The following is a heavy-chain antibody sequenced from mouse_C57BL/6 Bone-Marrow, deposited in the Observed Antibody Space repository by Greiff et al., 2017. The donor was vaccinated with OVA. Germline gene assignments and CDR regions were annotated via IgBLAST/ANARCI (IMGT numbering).Heavy chain of an antibody. CDR3: AYGNYDAMDY. V-gene: IGHV10-3*01. Sequence: EVQLVESGGGLVQPKGSLKLSCAASGFTFNTYAMHWVRQAPGKGLEWGARIRSKSSNYATYYADSVKDRFTISRDDSQSMLYLQMNNLKTEDTAMYYCAYGNYDAMDYWGQGTSVTVSS. CDR2: IRSKSSNYAT. J-gene: IGHJ4*01. CDR1: GFTFNTYA. D-gene: IGHD2-10*02.